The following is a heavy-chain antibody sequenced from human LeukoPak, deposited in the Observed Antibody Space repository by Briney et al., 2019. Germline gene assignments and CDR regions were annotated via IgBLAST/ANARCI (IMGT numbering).Heavy chain of an antibody. D-gene: IGHD3-10*01. J-gene: IGHJ4*01. CDR3: ASRVYGLGSFNY. Sequence: KPSETLSLTCTVSGDSISSTSYYWDWIRPPPGKGLEWIGSIYNSGTTYYNPSLKSRVTISVDTSKNQFSLKVSSVTAADTAVYYCASRVYGLGSFNYWGQGTLVTVSS. CDR2: IYNSGTT. CDR1: GDSISSTSYY. V-gene: IGHV4-39*01.